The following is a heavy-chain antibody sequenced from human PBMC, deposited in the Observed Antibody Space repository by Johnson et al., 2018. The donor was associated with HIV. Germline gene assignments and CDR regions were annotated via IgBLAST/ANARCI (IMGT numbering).Heavy chain of an antibody. J-gene: IGHJ3*02. CDR2: ISWNSGSI. CDR3: AKAIAAAGEDAFDI. D-gene: IGHD6-13*01. V-gene: IGHV3-9*01. Sequence: VQLVESGGGLVQPGRSLRLSCAASGFTFDDYAMHWVRQAPGKGLEWVSGISWNSGSIGYADSVKGRFTISRDNAKNSLYLQMNSLRAEDTALYYCAKAIAAAGEDAFDIWVQGTMVTVSS. CDR1: GFTFDDYA.